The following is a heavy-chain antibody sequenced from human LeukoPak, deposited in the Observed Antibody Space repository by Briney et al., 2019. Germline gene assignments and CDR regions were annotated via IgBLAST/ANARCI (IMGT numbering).Heavy chain of an antibody. J-gene: IGHJ5*02. CDR1: GYTFTSYG. CDR3: ARDRVGQQLVLRWFDP. D-gene: IGHD6-13*01. V-gene: IGHV1-18*01. CDR2: ISAYNGNT. Sequence: ASVKVSCKASGYTFTSYGISWVRQAPGQGLEWMGWISAYNGNTNYAQKLQGRVTMTTDTSTSTAYMELRSLRSDDTAVYYCARDRVGQQLVLRWFDPWGQGTLVTVSS.